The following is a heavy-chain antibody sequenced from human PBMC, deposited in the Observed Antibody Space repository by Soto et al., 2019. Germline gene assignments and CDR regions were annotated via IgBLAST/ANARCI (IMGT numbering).Heavy chain of an antibody. Sequence: QVQLVQSGAEVKKPGASVKVSCKASGYTFTSYAMHWVRQAPGQRLEWMGWINAGNGNTKYSQKFQGRVTITRDTSASTAYMELSSLRSEDTAVYYCARGDFWSGYSLDCWGQGTLVTVSS. CDR2: INAGNGNT. CDR1: GYTFTSYA. V-gene: IGHV1-3*01. CDR3: ARGDFWSGYSLDC. J-gene: IGHJ4*02. D-gene: IGHD3-3*01.